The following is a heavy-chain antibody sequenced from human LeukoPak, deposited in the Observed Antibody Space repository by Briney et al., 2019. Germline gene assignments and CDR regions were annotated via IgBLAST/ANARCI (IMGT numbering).Heavy chain of an antibody. CDR2: TYYRSKWYN. D-gene: IGHD3-22*01. J-gene: IGHJ4*02. CDR1: GDSFSSNSAA. CDR3: ARSSSRIYYYTTSAYSHAFDY. Sequence: SRTLSLTCAISGDSFSSNSAAWNWIRQSPSRGLEWLGRTYYRSKWYNDYAVSVKSRITINPDTSKNQFSLQLNSVTPEDTAVYYCARSSSRIYYYTTSAYSHAFDYWGQGTLVTVSS. V-gene: IGHV6-1*01.